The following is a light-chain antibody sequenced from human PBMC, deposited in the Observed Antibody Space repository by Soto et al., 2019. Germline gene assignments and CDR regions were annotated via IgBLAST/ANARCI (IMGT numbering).Light chain of an antibody. J-gene: IGKJ4*01. CDR1: QSVSRTY. CDR2: DAS. CDR3: QQYGTSPLT. V-gene: IGKV3-20*01. Sequence: EIVLKQSPGTLSLSPGDSATLSCRASQSVSRTYLAWYQQKPGQAPRLLIFDASSRATGIPDRFSGSGSETDFTLTISRLEAEDFAVYHCQQYGTSPLTFGGGTKLEIK.